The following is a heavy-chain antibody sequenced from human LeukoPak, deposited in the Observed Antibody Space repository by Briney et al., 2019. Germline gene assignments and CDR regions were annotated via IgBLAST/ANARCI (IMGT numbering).Heavy chain of an antibody. J-gene: IGHJ4*02. CDR2: ICGSASFT. V-gene: IGHV3-23*01. D-gene: IGHD6-13*01. CDR3: AKKRIAAAGKNGFDY. CDR1: VFTFCSYA. Sequence: GGSLRLSCAVSVFTFCSYAVRWVRRAPGKGLEWVSLICGSASFTYYPDSVKGRFTNSGDNSKNTVYLQMNSLKVEDTAVYHCAKKRIAAAGKNGFDYWGQGTLVTASS.